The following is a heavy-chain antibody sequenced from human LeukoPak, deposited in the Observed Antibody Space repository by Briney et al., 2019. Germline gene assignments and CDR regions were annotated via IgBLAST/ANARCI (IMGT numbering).Heavy chain of an antibody. CDR3: ARAGYCSGGSCSTDAFDI. D-gene: IGHD2-15*01. J-gene: IGHJ3*02. CDR2: IIPIFGTA. CDR1: GGTFSSYA. V-gene: IGHV1-69*13. Sequence: SVKVSCXASGGTFSSYAISWVRQAPGQGLEWMGGIIPIFGTANYAQKFQGRVTITADESTSTAYMELSSLRSEDTAVYYCARAGYCSGGSCSTDAFDIWGQGTMVTVSS.